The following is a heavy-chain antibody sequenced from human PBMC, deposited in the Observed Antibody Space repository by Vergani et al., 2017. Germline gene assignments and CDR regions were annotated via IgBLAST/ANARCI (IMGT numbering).Heavy chain of an antibody. CDR2: IKQDGSEK. D-gene: IGHD2-15*01. Sequence: EVQLVESGGGLVQPGGSLRLSCAASGFTFSNYWMTWVRQAPGKGLEWVANIKQDGSEKYYVGSVKGRFTISRENAKNSLYMQMNRLRAEDTAVYYCASRMDPHTWFDPWGQGTLVTVSS. CDR1: GFTFSNYW. V-gene: IGHV3-7*03. J-gene: IGHJ5*02. CDR3: ASRMDPHTWFDP.